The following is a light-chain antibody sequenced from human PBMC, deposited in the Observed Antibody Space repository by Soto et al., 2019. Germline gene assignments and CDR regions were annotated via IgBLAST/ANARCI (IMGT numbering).Light chain of an antibody. CDR1: QSVLYSSNNKNY. CDR3: QHYYSTPLA. CDR2: WAS. V-gene: IGKV4-1*01. Sequence: DIVMTQSPDSLAVSLGERATINCKSSQSVLYSSNNKNYLAWYQQKPGQPPKLLIYWASTRESGVPDRFSGSGSGTDFTLTISSLQADDVAVYYCQHYYSTPLAFGVGTKVEIK. J-gene: IGKJ4*01.